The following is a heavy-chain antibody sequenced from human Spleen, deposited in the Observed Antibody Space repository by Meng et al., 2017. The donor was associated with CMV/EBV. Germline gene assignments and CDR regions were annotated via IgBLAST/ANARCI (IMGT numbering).Heavy chain of an antibody. CDR3: ARGDFGDYVGRYYGMDV. J-gene: IGHJ6*02. CDR1: DYSISSGFY. CDR2: VYYSGDT. V-gene: IGHV4-38-2*02. D-gene: IGHD4-17*01. Sequence: GSLRLSCTVSDYSISSGFYWGWIRQPPGKGLEWIGSVYYSGDTYYNPSLKSRVTMSLDTSKNQFSLKLRSVTAADTAVYYCARGDFGDYVGRYYGMDVWSRGTTVTVSS.